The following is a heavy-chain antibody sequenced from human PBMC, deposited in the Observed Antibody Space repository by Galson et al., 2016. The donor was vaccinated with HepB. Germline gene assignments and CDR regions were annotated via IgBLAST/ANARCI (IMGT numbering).Heavy chain of an antibody. D-gene: IGHD5-24*01. CDR3: ARARRVTFRGAYNKQNCYFDL. J-gene: IGHJ2*01. Sequence: SETLSLTCAVHGGSFTGYYWSWIRQPPGKGLEWIGELNHSGHTNYNPSLKSRVTISVDTSKNQLSLRMTSVTAADMTVYYCARARRVTFRGAYNKQNCYFDLWGRGTLVTVSS. CDR1: GGSFTGYY. CDR2: LNHSGHT. V-gene: IGHV4-34*01.